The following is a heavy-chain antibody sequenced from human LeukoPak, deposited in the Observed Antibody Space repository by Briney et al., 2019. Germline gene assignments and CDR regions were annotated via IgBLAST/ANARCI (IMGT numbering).Heavy chain of an antibody. D-gene: IGHD5-18*01. J-gene: IGHJ4*02. V-gene: IGHV3-21*01. CDR2: ISSSSSYI. CDR1: GFTFSSYT. Sequence: PGGSLRLSCAASGFTFSSYTMNWVRQAPGKGLEWVSLISSSSSYIFYADSVKGRFTISRDNAKKSLYLQMNSLRAEDTAVYYCARDGIQLWTGAFDYWGQGTLVTVSS. CDR3: ARDGIQLWTGAFDY.